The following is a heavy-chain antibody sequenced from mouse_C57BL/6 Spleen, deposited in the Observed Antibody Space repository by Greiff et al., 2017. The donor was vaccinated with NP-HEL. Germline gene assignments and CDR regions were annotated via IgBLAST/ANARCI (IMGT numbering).Heavy chain of an antibody. V-gene: IGHV1-61*01. J-gene: IGHJ1*03. Sequence: QVQLKQPGAELVRPGSSVKLSCKASGYTFTSYWMDWVKQRPGQGLEWIGNIYPSDSETHYNQKFKDKATLTVDKSSSNAYMQLSSLTSEDSAVYYCARGNYGSSHWYFDVWGTGTTVTVSS. D-gene: IGHD1-1*01. CDR2: IYPSDSET. CDR1: GYTFTSYW. CDR3: ARGNYGSSHWYFDV.